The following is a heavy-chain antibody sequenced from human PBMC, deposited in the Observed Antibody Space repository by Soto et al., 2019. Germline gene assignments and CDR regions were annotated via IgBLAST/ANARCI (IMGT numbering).Heavy chain of an antibody. V-gene: IGHV4-31*03. D-gene: IGHD2-15*01. CDR1: GGSISSGGYY. CDR3: ARAGAYCSGGSCYIDY. CDR2: IYYSGST. Sequence: PSETLSLTCTVSGGSISSGGYYWSWIRQHPGKGLERIGYIYYSGSTYYNPSLKSRVTISVDTSKNQFSLKLSSVTAADTAVYYCARAGAYCSGGSCYIDYWGQGTLVTVSS. J-gene: IGHJ4*02.